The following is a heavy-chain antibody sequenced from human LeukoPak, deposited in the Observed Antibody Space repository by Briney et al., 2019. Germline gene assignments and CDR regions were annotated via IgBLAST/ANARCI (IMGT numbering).Heavy chain of an antibody. CDR3: ARVWHDYVWGSYCPTTEYYFDY. D-gene: IGHD3-16*01. CDR1: GYTFTGYY. CDR2: INPNSGGT. Sequence: ASVKVSCKASGYTFTGYYMHWVRQAPGQGLEWMGWINPNSGGTNYAQKFQGRVTMTRDTSISTAYMELSRLRSDDTAVYYCARVWHDYVWGSYCPTTEYYFDYWGQGTLVTVSS. V-gene: IGHV1-2*02. J-gene: IGHJ4*02.